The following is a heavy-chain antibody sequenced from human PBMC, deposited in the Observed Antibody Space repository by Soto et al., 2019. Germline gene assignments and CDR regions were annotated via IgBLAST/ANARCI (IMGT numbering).Heavy chain of an antibody. CDR2: ISGSGGTT. CDR3: AKSGYASSSSLGRKRWFDP. V-gene: IGHV3-23*01. J-gene: IGHJ5*02. D-gene: IGHD2-2*01. Sequence: GGSLRLSCAASGFTFGNYAMSWVRQAPGKGLEWVSGISGSGGTTYSADSVKGRFAISRDNSKNIVYLQMTSLKAEETAVYYCAKSGYASSSSLGRKRWFDPWGQGTLVTVSS. CDR1: GFTFGNYA.